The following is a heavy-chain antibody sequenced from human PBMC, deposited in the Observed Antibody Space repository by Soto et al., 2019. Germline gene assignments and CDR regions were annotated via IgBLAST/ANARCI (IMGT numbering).Heavy chain of an antibody. CDR3: VRGEISYSSFDC. CDR1: GFTVTVSTNY. V-gene: IGHV3-66*01. J-gene: IGHJ4*02. Sequence: PGGSLRLSCAASGFTVTVSTNYMSWVRQAPGKGLEWVSVIYSGGRIYYTDSVKGRFMISRDNSKNTVYLHMNSVRAEDTGVYYCVRGEISYSSFDCWGQGTLVTVSS. CDR2: IYSGGRI. D-gene: IGHD1-26*01.